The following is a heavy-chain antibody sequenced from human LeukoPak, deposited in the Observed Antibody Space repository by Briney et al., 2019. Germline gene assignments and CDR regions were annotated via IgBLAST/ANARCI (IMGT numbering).Heavy chain of an antibody. V-gene: IGHV3-23*01. J-gene: IGHJ6*02. Sequence: GGSLRLSCAASEFDFSSHAMTWVRQAPGKGLEWVSAISISGSKTYYADSVKGRFTISRDNSENTLYLQMNSLRAEDTAVYYCARDLDYYESAMDVWGQGTTVTVSS. CDR2: ISISGSKT. CDR1: EFDFSSHA. D-gene: IGHD3-22*01. CDR3: ARDLDYYESAMDV.